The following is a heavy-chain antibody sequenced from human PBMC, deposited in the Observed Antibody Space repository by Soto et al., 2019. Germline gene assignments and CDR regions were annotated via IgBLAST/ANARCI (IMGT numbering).Heavy chain of an antibody. CDR3: ARSRSSSRRFDY. J-gene: IGHJ4*02. Sequence: SGPTVVNPTQTLTLTCTFSGFSLDTSGMRVSWIRQPPGKALEWLARIDWDDDKFYSTSLKTRLTISKDTSKNQVVPTMTNMDPVDTATYYCARSRSSSRRFDYWGQGTLVTAPQ. D-gene: IGHD6-6*01. CDR1: GFSLDTSGMR. CDR2: IDWDDDK. V-gene: IGHV2-70*04.